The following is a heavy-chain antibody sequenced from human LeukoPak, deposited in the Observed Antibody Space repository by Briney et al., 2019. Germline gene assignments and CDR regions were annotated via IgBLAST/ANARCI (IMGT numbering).Heavy chain of an antibody. Sequence: SETLSLTCAVYGGSFSGYYWSWIRQPPGKGLEWIGEINHSGSTNYNPSLKSRVTISVDTSKNQFSLKLGSVTAADTAVYYCARGSGYSSGWYYWYFDLWGRGTLVTVSS. CDR3: ARGSGYSSGWYYWYFDL. CDR1: GGSFSGYY. V-gene: IGHV4-34*01. D-gene: IGHD6-19*01. J-gene: IGHJ2*01. CDR2: INHSGST.